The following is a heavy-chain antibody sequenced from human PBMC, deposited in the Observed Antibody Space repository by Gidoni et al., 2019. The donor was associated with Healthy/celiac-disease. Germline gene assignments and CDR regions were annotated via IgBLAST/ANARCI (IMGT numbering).Heavy chain of an antibody. J-gene: IGHJ6*02. Sequence: QLQLQESGPGLVKPSETLSLTCTVSGGSISSSSYYWGWIRQPPGKGLEWIGSIYYSGSTYYNPSLKSRVTISVDTSKNQFSLKLSSVTAADTAVYYCARHDRLRFLDPGTRLYGMDVWGQGTTVTVSS. CDR1: GGSISSSSYY. D-gene: IGHD3-3*01. CDR2: IYYSGST. CDR3: ARHDRLRFLDPGTRLYGMDV. V-gene: IGHV4-39*01.